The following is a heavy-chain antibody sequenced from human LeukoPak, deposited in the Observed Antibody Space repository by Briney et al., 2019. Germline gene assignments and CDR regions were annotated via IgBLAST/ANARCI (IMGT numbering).Heavy chain of an antibody. J-gene: IGHJ4*02. CDR2: ISTYNGNT. D-gene: IGHD4-23*01. CDR1: GYTFTNFA. Sequence: GASVKVSCKASGYTFTNFAISWVRQAPGEGLEWMGWISTYNGNTNYAQKVQDRVTMTTDTSTSTAYMELRSLRSDDTAVYYCTREDLCGGNVYRCGGSDSWGQGTLVTVSS. CDR3: TREDLCGGNVYRCGGSDS. V-gene: IGHV1-18*01.